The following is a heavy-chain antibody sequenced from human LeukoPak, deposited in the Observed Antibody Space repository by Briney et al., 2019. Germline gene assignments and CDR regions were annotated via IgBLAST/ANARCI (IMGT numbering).Heavy chain of an antibody. CDR3: AKEGTDTAMVKGYNWFDP. V-gene: IGHV3-23*01. CDR2: ISGSGGST. CDR1: GFTFSSYA. D-gene: IGHD5-18*01. J-gene: IGHJ5*02. Sequence: GGSLRLSCAASGFTFSSYAMSWVRQAPGKGLEWVSAISGSGGSTYYADSVKGRFTISRDNSKNTLYLQMNSLRAEDTAVYYCAKEGTDTAMVKGYNWFDPWGQGTLVTVSS.